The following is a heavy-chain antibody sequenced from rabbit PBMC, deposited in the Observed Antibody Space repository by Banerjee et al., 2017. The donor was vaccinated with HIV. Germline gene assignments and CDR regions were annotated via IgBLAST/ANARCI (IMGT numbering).Heavy chain of an antibody. V-gene: IGHV1S45*01. CDR2: IYGGSGST. J-gene: IGHJ4*01. CDR3: ARDLDAGTTYYFNL. Sequence: QEQLKETGGGLVQPGGSLTLSCKASGFDFSSYYMSWVRQAPGKGLEWIGIIYGGSGSTDYASWAKGRFTISKTSSTTVTLQMTSLTAADTATYFCARDLDAGTTYYFNLWGPGTLVTVS. CDR1: GFDFSSYYM. D-gene: IGHD4-2*01.